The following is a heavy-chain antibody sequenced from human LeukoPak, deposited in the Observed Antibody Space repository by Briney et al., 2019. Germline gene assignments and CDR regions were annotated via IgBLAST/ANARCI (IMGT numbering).Heavy chain of an antibody. CDR3: ARTTAAHDYGDYGAFDT. Sequence: SETLSLTCTVSGGSISSGDYYWSWIRQPPGKGLEWIGYIYYSGSTYYNPSLKSRVTISVDTSKNQFSLKLSSVTAADTAVYYCARTTAAHDYGDYGAFDTWGQGTMVTVSS. J-gene: IGHJ3*02. CDR2: IYYSGST. D-gene: IGHD4-17*01. CDR1: GGSISSGDYY. V-gene: IGHV4-30-4*01.